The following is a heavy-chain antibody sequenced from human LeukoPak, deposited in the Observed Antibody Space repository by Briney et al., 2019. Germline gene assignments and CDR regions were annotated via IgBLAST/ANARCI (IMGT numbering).Heavy chain of an antibody. CDR2: ISYDGSNK. Sequence: PGGSLRLSCAASGFTFSSYAMHWVRQAPGKGLEWVAVISYDGSNKYYADSVKGRFTISRDNSKNTLYLQMNSLRAEDTAVYYCAKARGYSYGPVEDFDYWGQGTLVTVSS. D-gene: IGHD5-18*01. V-gene: IGHV3-30*04. CDR3: AKARGYSYGPVEDFDY. J-gene: IGHJ4*02. CDR1: GFTFSSYA.